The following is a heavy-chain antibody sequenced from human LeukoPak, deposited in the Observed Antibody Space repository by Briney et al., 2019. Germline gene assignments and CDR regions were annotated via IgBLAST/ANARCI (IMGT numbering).Heavy chain of an antibody. D-gene: IGHD6-19*01. Sequence: SETLSLTCTVSGGSISSYYWSWIRQPPGKGLEWIGYIFYSGGTNYNPSLKSRVTISVDTSKNQFSLKLSSVTAADTAVYYSASQAVAGTWNWFDPWGQGTLVTVSS. J-gene: IGHJ5*02. V-gene: IGHV4-59*08. CDR2: IFYSGGT. CDR3: ASQAVAGTWNWFDP. CDR1: GGSISSYY.